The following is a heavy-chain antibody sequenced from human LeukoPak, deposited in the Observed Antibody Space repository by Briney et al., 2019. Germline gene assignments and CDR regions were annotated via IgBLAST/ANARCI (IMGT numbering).Heavy chain of an antibody. V-gene: IGHV1-2*02. CDR1: GYTFTCYY. D-gene: IGHD1-26*01. CDR3: ARWCGSYGPFD. J-gene: IGHJ4*02. CDR2: INPNSGGT. Sequence: ASVKVSCKASGYTFTCYYMHWVRQAPGQGLEWMGWINPNSGGTNYAQKFQGRVTMTRATSISTAYMELSRLRSDDTAVYYCARWCGSYGPFDWGQGTLVTVSS.